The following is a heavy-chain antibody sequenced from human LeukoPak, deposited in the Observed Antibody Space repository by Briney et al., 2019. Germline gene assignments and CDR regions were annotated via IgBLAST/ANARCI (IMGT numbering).Heavy chain of an antibody. J-gene: IGHJ4*02. V-gene: IGHV4-39*07. CDR2: IYYSGST. Sequence: SETLSLTCTVSGGSISSRSYYWGWIRQPPGKGLEWIGSIYYSGSTYYNPSLKSRVTISVDMSKNQFSLKLSSVTAADTAVYYCARALGIAAAGGGYWGQGTLVTVSS. CDR3: ARALGIAAAGGGY. CDR1: GGSISSRSYY. D-gene: IGHD6-13*01.